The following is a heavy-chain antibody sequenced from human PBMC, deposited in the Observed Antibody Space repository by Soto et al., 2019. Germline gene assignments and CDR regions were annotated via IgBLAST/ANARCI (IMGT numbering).Heavy chain of an antibody. CDR3: ARTRRWLQLHPFDY. D-gene: IGHD5-18*01. CDR1: GGTFSSYA. CDR2: IIPIFGTA. J-gene: IGHJ4*02. Sequence: GASVKVSCKASGGTFSSYAISWVRQAPGQGLEWMGGIIPIFGTANYAQKFQGRVTITADKSTSTAYMELSSLRSEDTAVYYCARTRRWLQLHPFDYWGQGTLVTVSS. V-gene: IGHV1-69*06.